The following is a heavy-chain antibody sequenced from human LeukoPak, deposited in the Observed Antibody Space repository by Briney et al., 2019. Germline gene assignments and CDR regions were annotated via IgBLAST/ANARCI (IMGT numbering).Heavy chain of an antibody. J-gene: IGHJ5*02. Sequence: SETLSLTCAVYGGSFSGYYWSWIRQPPGKGLEWIGSIYHSGSTYYNPSLKSRVTISVDTSKNQFSLKLSSVTAADTAVYYCARDLGGSGYPNWFDPWGQGTLVTVSS. V-gene: IGHV4-34*01. CDR2: IYHSGST. D-gene: IGHD3-3*01. CDR3: ARDLGGSGYPNWFDP. CDR1: GGSFSGYY.